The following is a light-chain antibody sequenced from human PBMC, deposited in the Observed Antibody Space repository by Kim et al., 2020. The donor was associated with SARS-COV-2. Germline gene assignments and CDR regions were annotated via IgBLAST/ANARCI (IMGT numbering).Light chain of an antibody. V-gene: IGKV2D-29*02. CDR1: QSLLHSDGKTY. J-gene: IGKJ2*01. CDR2: EVF. Sequence: QPASISCKSSQSLLHSDGKTYLCWYLQKPGQSPKVLIYEVFDRFSGVPDRFSGSGSGTNFTLEISRVEPEDVGVYYCMQSLQLPYTFGQGTKLEI. CDR3: MQSLQLPYT.